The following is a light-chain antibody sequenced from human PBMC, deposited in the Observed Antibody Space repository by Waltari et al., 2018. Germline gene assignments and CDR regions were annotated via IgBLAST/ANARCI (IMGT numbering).Light chain of an antibody. Sequence: QSALTQPASVSGSPGQSIPISCTGTNSDLGGYHFFSWYQQHPAKAPKLMIFDVTNRPSGVSDRFSGSKSGNTASLTISGLQADDEAVYYCSSYTSNSTLGVFGGGTRLTVL. CDR1: NSDLGGYHF. CDR3: SSYTSNSTLGV. J-gene: IGLJ3*02. CDR2: DVT. V-gene: IGLV2-14*03.